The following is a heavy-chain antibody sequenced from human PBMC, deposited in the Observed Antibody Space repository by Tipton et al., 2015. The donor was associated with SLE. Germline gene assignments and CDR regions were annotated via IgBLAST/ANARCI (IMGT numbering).Heavy chain of an antibody. Sequence: SLRLSCAASGFTFSSYGMSWVRQAPGKGLEWVSGISGGGGATDYADSVKGRFTISRDNSKKTLYLQMSSLRAEDTAVYYCAKDRVIYAFWSGYGPEGYHYYYGMDVWGQGTLVTVSS. CDR1: GFTFSSYG. CDR2: ISGGGGAT. D-gene: IGHD3-3*01. V-gene: IGHV3-23*01. J-gene: IGHJ6*02. CDR3: AKDRVIYAFWSGYGPEGYHYYYGMDV.